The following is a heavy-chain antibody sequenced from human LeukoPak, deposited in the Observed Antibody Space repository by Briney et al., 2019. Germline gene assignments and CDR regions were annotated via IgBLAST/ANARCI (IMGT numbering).Heavy chain of an antibody. CDR3: AREVRNYYDSSGYYSVVDY. J-gene: IGHJ4*02. Sequence: SETLSLTCTVSGGSISSYYWSWIRQPAGKGLEWIGYIYYSGSTNYNPSLKSRVTISVDTSKNQFSLKLSSVTAADTAVYYCAREVRNYYDSSGYYSVVDYWGQGTLVTVSS. CDR2: IYYSGST. CDR1: GGSISSYY. D-gene: IGHD3-22*01. V-gene: IGHV4-59*01.